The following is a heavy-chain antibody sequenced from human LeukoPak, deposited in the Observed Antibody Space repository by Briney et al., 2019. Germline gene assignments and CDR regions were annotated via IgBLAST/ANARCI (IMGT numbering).Heavy chain of an antibody. CDR2: IYYTGST. Sequence: NPSETLSLTCTVSGGSISSYYWNWIRQPPGKGLEWIGYIYYTGSTNYNPSLKSRVTISVDTSKNQFSLKLTSVTAADTAVYYCASGFYARNWFDPWGQGTLVTVSS. J-gene: IGHJ5*02. CDR1: GGSISSYY. V-gene: IGHV4-59*01. D-gene: IGHD2/OR15-2a*01. CDR3: ASGFYARNWFDP.